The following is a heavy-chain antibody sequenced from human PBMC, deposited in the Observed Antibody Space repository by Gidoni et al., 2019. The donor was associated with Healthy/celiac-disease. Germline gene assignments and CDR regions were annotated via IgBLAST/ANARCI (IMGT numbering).Heavy chain of an antibody. CDR2: ISSSSSYI. CDR3: ARAKLGAAINY. Sequence: EVQLVESGGGLVKPGGSLRLSCAASGFTFSSYSMNWVRQAPGKGREWFSSISSSSSYIYYEDSVKGRFTISRDNAKNSLYLQMNSLRAEDTAVYYCARAKLGAAINYWGQGTLVTVSS. V-gene: IGHV3-21*01. D-gene: IGHD1-26*01. J-gene: IGHJ4*02. CDR1: GFTFSSYS.